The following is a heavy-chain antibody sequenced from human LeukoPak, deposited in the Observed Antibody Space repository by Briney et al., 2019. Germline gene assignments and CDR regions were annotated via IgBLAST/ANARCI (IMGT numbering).Heavy chain of an antibody. V-gene: IGHV3-74*01. CDR2: INSDGSST. CDR1: GFTFSSYW. CDR3: ASLGSYCGGDCYSGNNWFDP. Sequence: GGSLRLSCAASGFTFSSYWMHWVRQAPGKGLVWVSRINSDGSSTSYADSVKGRFTISRDNAKNTLYLQMNSLRAEDTAVYYCASLGSYCGGDCYSGNNWFDPWGQGTLVTASS. J-gene: IGHJ5*02. D-gene: IGHD2-21*02.